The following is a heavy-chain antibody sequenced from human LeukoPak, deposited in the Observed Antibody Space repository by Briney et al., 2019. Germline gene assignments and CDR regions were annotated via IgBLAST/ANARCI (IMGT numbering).Heavy chain of an antibody. Sequence: SETLSLTCTVSGGSVSSGSNYWSWIRQPPGRGLEWLGYIYYSGSTKNNPSLKSRATISADTSKNQFSLKLSSVTAADTAVYYCARGSGSYYYYGMDVWGQGTTVTVSS. CDR2: IYYSGST. J-gene: IGHJ6*02. CDR1: GGSVSSGSNY. CDR3: ARGSGSYYYYGMDV. V-gene: IGHV4-61*01. D-gene: IGHD3-10*01.